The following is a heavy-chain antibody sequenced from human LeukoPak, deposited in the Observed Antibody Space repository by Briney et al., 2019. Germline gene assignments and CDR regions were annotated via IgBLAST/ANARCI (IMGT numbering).Heavy chain of an antibody. CDR1: GFTVSHYY. D-gene: IGHD3-16*01. CDR2: ISPSGGIT. Sequence: GGSLRLSCAASGFTVSHYYMTWVRQAPGKGLEWVSGISPSGGITYYTDSVKGRFTISRDNSKNTQSLQMNSLRAEDTAVYYCAKDDDWGRYKHWGQGTLVTVSS. CDR3: AKDDDWGRYKH. J-gene: IGHJ1*01. V-gene: IGHV3-23*01.